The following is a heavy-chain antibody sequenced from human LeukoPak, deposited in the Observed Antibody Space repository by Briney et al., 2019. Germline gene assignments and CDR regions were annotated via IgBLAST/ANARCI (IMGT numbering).Heavy chain of an antibody. CDR2: IDPNSGGT. J-gene: IGHJ4*02. CDR3: AREGAVAAHRPSVTPSLGY. V-gene: IGHV1-2*06. D-gene: IGHD6-19*01. Sequence: ASVKVSCKASGYTFTGYYMHWVRQAPGQGLEWMGRIDPNSGGTNYAQKFQGRVTMTRDTSISTAYMELSRLRSDDTAVYYCAREGAVAAHRPSVTPSLGYWGQGTLVTVSS. CDR1: GYTFTGYY.